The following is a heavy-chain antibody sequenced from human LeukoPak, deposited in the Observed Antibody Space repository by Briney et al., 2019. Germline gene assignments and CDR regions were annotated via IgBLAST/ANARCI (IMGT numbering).Heavy chain of an antibody. CDR3: ARDRLGYCSSTSCYTGAASP. D-gene: IGHD2-2*02. Sequence: GGSLRLSCAASGFTFSSYSMNWVRQAPGKGLEWVSSISSSSSYIYYADSVKGRFTISRDNAKNSLYLQMNSLRAEDTAVYYCARDRLGYCSSTSCYTGAASPWGQGTLVTVSS. J-gene: IGHJ5*02. CDR2: ISSSSSYI. V-gene: IGHV3-21*01. CDR1: GFTFSSYS.